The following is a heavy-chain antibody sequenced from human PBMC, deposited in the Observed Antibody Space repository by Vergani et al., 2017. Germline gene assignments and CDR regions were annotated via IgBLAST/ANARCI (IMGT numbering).Heavy chain of an antibody. CDR2: INHSGST. CDR3: ARKGVVAATRRYIRFDP. D-gene: IGHD2-15*01. CDR1: GYSISSGYY. V-gene: IGHV4-38-2*01. Sequence: QVQLQESGPGPVKPSETLSLTCAVSGYSISSGYYWGWIRQPPGKGLEWIGEINHSGSTNYNPSLKSRVTISVDTSKNQFSLKLSSVTAADTAVYYCARKGVVAATRRYIRFDPWGQGTLVTDSS. J-gene: IGHJ5*02.